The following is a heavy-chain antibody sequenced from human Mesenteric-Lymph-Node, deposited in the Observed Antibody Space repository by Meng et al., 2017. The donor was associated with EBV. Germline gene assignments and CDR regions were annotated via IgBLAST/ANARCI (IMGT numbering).Heavy chain of an antibody. Sequence: QVHLQQWGAGLLKPSGXLSLTCXIYGGSFSGYSWNWIRQAPGKGLEWIGKIHHSETTDYNPSLKDRVIISADTSKNQFSLKLTSVTAADTAVYYCARQGYCRTTTCSTWFDSWGQGTLVTVAS. CDR1: GGSFSGYS. V-gene: IGHV4-34*01. D-gene: IGHD2-2*01. CDR2: IHHSETT. CDR3: ARQGYCRTTTCSTWFDS. J-gene: IGHJ5*01.